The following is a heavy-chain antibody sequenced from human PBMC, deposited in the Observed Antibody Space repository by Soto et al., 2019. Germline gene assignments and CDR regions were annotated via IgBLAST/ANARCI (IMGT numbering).Heavy chain of an antibody. Sequence: LRLSCAASGFTFSSYAMHWVRQAPGKGLEWVAVISYDGSNKYYADSVKGRFTISRDNSKNTLYLQMNSLRAEDTAVYYCARDWERQQDRKKIDYWGQGTLVTVSS. CDR3: ARDWERQQDRKKIDY. CDR1: GFTFSSYA. D-gene: IGHD1-1*01. V-gene: IGHV3-30-3*01. J-gene: IGHJ4*02. CDR2: ISYDGSNK.